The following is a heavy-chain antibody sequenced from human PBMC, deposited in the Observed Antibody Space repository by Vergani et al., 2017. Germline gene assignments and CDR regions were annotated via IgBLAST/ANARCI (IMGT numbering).Heavy chain of an antibody. CDR1: GFDFSSYI. V-gene: IGHV3-48*01. J-gene: IGHJ3*01. Sequence: QLVESGGGWVQPGGSLRLSCVVSGFDFSSYIMNWVRQAPGKGLEWVSLVSTGTKSQSYAESVKGRFTISRDSAKNSLYLQMDSLRADDTAVYYCAREYSSTSGRAFDFWFQGTKVAVSS. D-gene: IGHD2-2*01. CDR2: VSTGTKSQ. CDR3: AREYSSTSGRAFDF.